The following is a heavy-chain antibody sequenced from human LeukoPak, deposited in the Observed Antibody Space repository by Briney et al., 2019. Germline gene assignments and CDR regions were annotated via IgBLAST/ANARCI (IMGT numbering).Heavy chain of an antibody. CDR1: GFTFSSYG. CDR2: ISYDGSNK. CDR3: AKDSLPGVWSGYLDY. J-gene: IGHJ4*02. V-gene: IGHV3-30*18. D-gene: IGHD3-3*01. Sequence: GRSLRLSCAASGFTFSSYGMHGVRQAPGKGLEWVAVISYDGSNKYYAASVKGRFTISRDNSKNTLYLQMNSLRAEDTAVYYCAKDSLPGVWSGYLDYWGQGTLVTVSS.